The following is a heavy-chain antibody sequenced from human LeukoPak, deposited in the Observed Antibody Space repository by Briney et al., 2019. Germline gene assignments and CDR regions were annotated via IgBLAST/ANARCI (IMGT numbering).Heavy chain of an antibody. J-gene: IGHJ4*02. D-gene: IGHD6-13*01. CDR1: GFTFSNAW. CDR3: TPGGWGSTGGYFDY. CDR2: IKSKTDGGTT. V-gene: IGHV3-15*01. Sequence: NPGGSLRLSCAASGFTFSNAWMSWVCQAPGKGLEWVGRIKSKTDGGTTDYAAPVKGRFTISRDDSKNTLYLQMNSLKTEDTAVYYCTPGGWGSTGGYFDYWGQGTLVTVSS.